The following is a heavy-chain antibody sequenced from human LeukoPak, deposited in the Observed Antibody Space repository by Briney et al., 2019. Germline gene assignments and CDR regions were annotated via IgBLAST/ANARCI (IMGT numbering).Heavy chain of an antibody. D-gene: IGHD2-21*02. CDR1: GGSISSYY. J-gene: IGHJ5*02. Sequence: ASETLSLTCTVSGGSISSYYWSWIRQPPGKGLEWIGYIYYSGSTNYNPSLKSRVTISVDTSKNQFSLKLSSVTAADTAVYYCARHKRGLLFDPWGQGTLVTVSS. V-gene: IGHV4-59*08. CDR2: IYYSGST. CDR3: ARHKRGLLFDP.